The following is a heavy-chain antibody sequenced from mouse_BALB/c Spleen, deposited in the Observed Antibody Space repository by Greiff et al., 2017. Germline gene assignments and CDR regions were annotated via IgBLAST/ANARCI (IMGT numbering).Heavy chain of an antibody. Sequence: EVKLEESGPGLVKPSQSLSLTCSVTGYSITSGYYWNWIRQFPGNKLEWMGYISYDGSNNYNPSLKNRISITRDTSKNQFFLKLNSVTTEDTATYYCARDVYGNYEYFDVWGAGTTVTVSS. V-gene: IGHV3-6*02. J-gene: IGHJ1*01. CDR2: ISYDGSN. CDR3: ARDVYGNYEYFDV. CDR1: GYSITSGYY. D-gene: IGHD2-1*01.